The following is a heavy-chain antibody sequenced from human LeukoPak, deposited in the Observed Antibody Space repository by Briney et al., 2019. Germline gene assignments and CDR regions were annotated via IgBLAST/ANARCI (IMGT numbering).Heavy chain of an antibody. Sequence: SETLSLTCAVYGGSFSGYYWSWIRQPPGKGLEWIGEINHSGSTNYNPSLKSRVTISVDTSKNRFSLKLSSVTAADTAVYYCARGNFRYCSGGSCHNWFDPWGQGTLVTVSS. CDR1: GGSFSGYY. V-gene: IGHV4-34*01. J-gene: IGHJ5*02. CDR3: ARGNFRYCSGGSCHNWFDP. CDR2: INHSGST. D-gene: IGHD2-15*01.